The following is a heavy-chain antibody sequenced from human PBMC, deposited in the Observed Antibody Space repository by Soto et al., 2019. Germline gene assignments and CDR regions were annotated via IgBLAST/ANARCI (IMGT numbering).Heavy chain of an antibody. J-gene: IGHJ4*02. Sequence: SERLTLTCATAGRSIMSYYWSWIRQPAGKGLEWIGRIYTSGSTNYNPSLKSRVTMSVDTSKNQFSLKLSSVTAADTAVYYGARVLGYNYFDKWGQGTL. CDR3: ARVLGYNYFDK. CDR1: GRSIMSYY. CDR2: IYTSGST. D-gene: IGHD5-18*01. V-gene: IGHV4-4*07.